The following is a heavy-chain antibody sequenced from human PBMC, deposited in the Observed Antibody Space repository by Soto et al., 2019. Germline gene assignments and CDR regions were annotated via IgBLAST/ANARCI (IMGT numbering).Heavy chain of an antibody. V-gene: IGHV3-23*01. CDR2: ISGSGGST. CDR1: GFTFSSYA. CDR3: AKDGITMVRGVIMGAPFDY. Sequence: GGSLRLSCAASGFTFSSYAMSWVRQAPGKGLEWVSAISGSGGSTYYADSVKGRFTISRDNSKNTLYLQMNSLRAEDTAVYYCAKDGITMVRGVIMGAPFDYWGQGTLVTVSS. J-gene: IGHJ4*02. D-gene: IGHD3-10*01.